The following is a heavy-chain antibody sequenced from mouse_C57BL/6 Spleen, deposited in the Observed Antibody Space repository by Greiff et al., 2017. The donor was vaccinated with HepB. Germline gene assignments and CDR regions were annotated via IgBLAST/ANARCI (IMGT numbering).Heavy chain of an antibody. V-gene: IGHV1-22*01. J-gene: IGHJ4*01. Sequence: VHVKQSGPELVKPGASVKMSCKASGYTFTDYNMHWVKQSHGKSLEWIGYINPNNGGTSYNQKFKGKATLTVNKSSSTAYMELRSLTSEDSAVYYCARFRYGNYAMDYWGQGTSVTVSS. CDR3: ARFRYGNYAMDY. D-gene: IGHD2-1*01. CDR1: GYTFTDYN. CDR2: INPNNGGT.